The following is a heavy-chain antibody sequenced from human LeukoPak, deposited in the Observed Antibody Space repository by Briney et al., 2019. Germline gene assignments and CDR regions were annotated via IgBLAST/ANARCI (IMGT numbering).Heavy chain of an antibody. CDR2: VNRDGSET. Sequence: GGSLRLSCAASGFSFSNYWMGWVRQAPGKRPEWVANVNRDGSETYYLDSVKGRFTISKDNAKNSLYLQMNSLRAEDTALYHCARNNGMDVWGQGTTVIVSS. CDR1: GFSFSNYW. CDR3: ARNNGMDV. V-gene: IGHV3-7*03. J-gene: IGHJ6*02.